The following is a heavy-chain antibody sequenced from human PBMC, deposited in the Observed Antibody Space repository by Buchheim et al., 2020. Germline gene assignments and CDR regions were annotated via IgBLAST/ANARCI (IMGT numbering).Heavy chain of an antibody. Sequence: EVQLVESGGGLVQPGGSLGLSCAASGFIFSNYDMHWVRQATGKGLEWVSVIGTAGDTYYLGSVKGRFTIFSEIAKHSLYLQMNSLRAGDTAVYYCARGGGRNAFDIWGQGT. CDR1: GFIFSNYD. D-gene: IGHD3-10*01. J-gene: IGHJ3*02. CDR2: IGTAGDT. CDR3: ARGGGRNAFDI. V-gene: IGHV3-13*04.